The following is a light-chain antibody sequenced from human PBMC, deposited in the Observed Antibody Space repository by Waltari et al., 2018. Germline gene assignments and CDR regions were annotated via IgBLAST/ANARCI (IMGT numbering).Light chain of an antibody. V-gene: IGLV2-23*01. Sequence: QSALTQPASVSGSPGQSITISCTSSSRDVGNFHLVSWYQLHPGKAPNLLIFEATKRPSGISYHFSGSKSGNTASLTISGLQAEDEADYFCCSYAGSSSPRLFGGGTKLSVL. CDR3: CSYAGSSSPRL. J-gene: IGLJ3*02. CDR1: SRDVGNFHL. CDR2: EAT.